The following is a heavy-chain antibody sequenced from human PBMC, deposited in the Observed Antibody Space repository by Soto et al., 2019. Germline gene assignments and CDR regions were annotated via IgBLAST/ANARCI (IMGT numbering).Heavy chain of an antibody. Sequence: PGGSLRLSCGASGFTFGDYDMSWIRQAPGKGLEWVSYISSSSSYTNYADSVKGRFTISRDNAKNSLYLQMNSLRAEDTAVYYCARDHHRYSGYDYVDYWGQGTLVTVSS. D-gene: IGHD5-12*01. CDR3: ARDHHRYSGYDYVDY. CDR2: ISSSSSYT. J-gene: IGHJ4*02. CDR1: GFTFGDYD. V-gene: IGHV3-11*05.